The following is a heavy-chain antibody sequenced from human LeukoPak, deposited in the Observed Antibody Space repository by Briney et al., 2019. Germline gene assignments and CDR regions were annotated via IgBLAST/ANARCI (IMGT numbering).Heavy chain of an antibody. CDR2: VTGSAGGT. Sequence: GGSLRLSCAASGFTFSSYAMVWVRQAPGKGLEWVSTVTGSAGGTYYADSVKGRFTISRDNSKNTLYLIMNSLRAEDTAVYYCAKGAAAGLVDWFDPWGQGTLVAVSS. D-gene: IGHD6-13*01. CDR1: GFTFSSYA. CDR3: AKGAAAGLVDWFDP. J-gene: IGHJ5*02. V-gene: IGHV3-23*01.